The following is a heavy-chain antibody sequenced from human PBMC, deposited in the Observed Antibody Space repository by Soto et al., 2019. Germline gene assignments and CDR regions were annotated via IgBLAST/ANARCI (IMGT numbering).Heavy chain of an antibody. CDR3: ALTRRSSLLEVAGPGFEY. V-gene: IGHV3-30*03. D-gene: IGHD6-19*01. J-gene: IGHJ4*02. CDR2: LSYEGSEE. Sequence: GGSLRLSCAASGFNLGVFGMHWVRQAPGKGLEWLSVLSYEGSEEYYADSVRGRFTISGDNSKNTLFLQMDSLRVDDTGVYYCALTRRSSLLEVAGPGFEYWGQGTLVTVSS. CDR1: GFNLGVFG.